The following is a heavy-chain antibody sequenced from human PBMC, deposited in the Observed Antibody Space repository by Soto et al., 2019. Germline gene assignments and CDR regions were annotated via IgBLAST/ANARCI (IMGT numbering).Heavy chain of an antibody. J-gene: IGHJ4*02. D-gene: IGHD3-22*01. V-gene: IGHV1-69*13. CDR2: IIPIFGTA. CDR1: GGTFSSYA. CDR3: AEGYDSSGYSYYFDY. Sequence: SVKVSCKASGGTFSSYAISWVRQAPGQGLEWMGGIIPIFGTANYAQKFQGRVTITADESTSTAYMELSSLRSEDTAVYYCAEGYDSSGYSYYFDYWGQGTLVTVSS.